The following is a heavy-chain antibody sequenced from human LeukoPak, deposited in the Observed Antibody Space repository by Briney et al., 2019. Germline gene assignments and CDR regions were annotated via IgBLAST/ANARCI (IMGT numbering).Heavy chain of an antibody. CDR3: ARSVDTAAWLVIDY. J-gene: IGHJ4*02. D-gene: IGHD5-18*01. CDR2: IYYSGST. Sequence: PSETLSLTCTVSGGSISSSSYYWAWIRQPPGKGLEWIGSIYYSGSTYYNPSLKSRVTISVDTSKNQFSLKLSSVTAAGTAVYYCARSVDTAAWLVIDYWGQGTLVTVSS. V-gene: IGHV4-39*07. CDR1: GGSISSSSYY.